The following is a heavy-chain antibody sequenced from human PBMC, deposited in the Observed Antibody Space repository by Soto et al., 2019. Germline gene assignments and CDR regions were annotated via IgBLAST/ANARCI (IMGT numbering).Heavy chain of an antibody. CDR1: GFTFSSYG. D-gene: IGHD6-13*01. J-gene: IGHJ4*02. CDR3: AKGSGRSWYSS. Sequence: GSLRLSCAASGFTFSSYGMSWVRQAPGKGLEWVSAISGSGGSTYYADSVKGRFTISRDNSKNTLYLQMNSPRAEDTAVYYCAKGSGRSWYSSWGQGTLVTGSS. CDR2: ISGSGGST. V-gene: IGHV3-23*01.